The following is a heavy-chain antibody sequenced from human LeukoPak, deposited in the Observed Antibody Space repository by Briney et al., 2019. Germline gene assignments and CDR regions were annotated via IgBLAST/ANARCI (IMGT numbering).Heavy chain of an antibody. V-gene: IGHV4-34*01. J-gene: IGHJ5*02. CDR2: INHSGST. CDR3: AGSNGATVTTYYFDP. D-gene: IGHD4-17*01. CDR1: GGSFSGYY. Sequence: SETLSLTCAVYGGSFSGYYWSWIRQPPGKGLEWIGEINHSGSTNSNPSLKSRVTISVDTSKNQFSLKLSSVTAADTAVYYCAGSNGATVTTYYFDPWGQGTLVTVSS.